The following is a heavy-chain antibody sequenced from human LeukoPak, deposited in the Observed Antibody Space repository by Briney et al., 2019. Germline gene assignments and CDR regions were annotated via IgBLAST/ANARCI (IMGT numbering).Heavy chain of an antibody. CDR3: ARGLLGPGSPLDY. Sequence: GGSLRLSCAASGFTLSSHWMHSVHQAPGKGLVWVSRINTDGSTINYADSVKGRFTISRDNAKNTLYLQMNSLRAEDTAVYYCARGLLGPGSPLDYWGQGTPVTVSS. V-gene: IGHV3-74*01. J-gene: IGHJ4*02. D-gene: IGHD1-1*01. CDR2: INTDGSTI. CDR1: GFTLSSHW.